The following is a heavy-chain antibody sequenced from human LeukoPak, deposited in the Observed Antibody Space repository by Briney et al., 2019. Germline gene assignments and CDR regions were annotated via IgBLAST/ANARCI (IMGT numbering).Heavy chain of an antibody. J-gene: IGHJ4*02. CDR2: IHYSGST. V-gene: IGHV4-39*01. CDR1: GGSISSSSYY. CDR3: VRILRYLEAFDY. Sequence: SETLSLTCTVSGGSISSSSYYWGWIRQPPGKGLELIGSIHYSGSTYYNPSLKSRVTISVDTSKNQFSLKLSSVTAADTAVYYCVRILRYLEAFDYWGQGTLVTVSS. D-gene: IGHD3-9*01.